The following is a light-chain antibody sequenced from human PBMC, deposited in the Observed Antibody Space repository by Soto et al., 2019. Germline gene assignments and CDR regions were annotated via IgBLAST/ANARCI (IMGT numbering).Light chain of an antibody. CDR2: GAS. V-gene: IGKV3-15*01. Sequence: EIVMTQSPDTLSVSPGEGATLSCRVSQSIRSNLAWYQQRPGQAPRLLMFGASTRADGIPARFTSSGSGTEFTLTISSLQSEDFAVYYCQQYHIWPPWTSGQGTKVDIK. CDR1: QSIRSN. J-gene: IGKJ1*01. CDR3: QQYHIWPPWT.